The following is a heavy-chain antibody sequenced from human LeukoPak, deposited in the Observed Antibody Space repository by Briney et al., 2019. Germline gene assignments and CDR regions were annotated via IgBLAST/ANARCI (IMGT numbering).Heavy chain of an antibody. CDR3: AKVRAMLDAFDI. D-gene: IGHD3-16*01. Sequence: GGSLRLSCAASGFTFSSYAMSWVRQAPGKGLEWVSAISGSGGSTYHADSVKGRFTISRDNSKNTLYLQMNSLRAEDTAVYYCAKVRAMLDAFDIWGQGTMVTVSS. CDR2: ISGSGGST. CDR1: GFTFSSYA. V-gene: IGHV3-23*01. J-gene: IGHJ3*02.